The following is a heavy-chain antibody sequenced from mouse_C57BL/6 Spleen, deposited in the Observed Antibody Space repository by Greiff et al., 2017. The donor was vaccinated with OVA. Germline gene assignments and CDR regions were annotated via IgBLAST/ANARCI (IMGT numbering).Heavy chain of an antibody. D-gene: IGHD1-1*01. J-gene: IGHJ4*01. V-gene: IGHV1-81*01. CDR2: IYPRSGNT. Sequence: VQLQQSGAELARPGASVKLSCKASGYTFTSYGISWVKQRTGQGLEWIGAIYPRSGNTYYNEKFKGKATLTADKSSSTAYMELGSLTSEDSAVYFCARMDDCGYSYNYAMGYWGQGTSVTVSS. CDR1: GYTFTSYG. CDR3: ARMDDCGYSYNYAMGY.